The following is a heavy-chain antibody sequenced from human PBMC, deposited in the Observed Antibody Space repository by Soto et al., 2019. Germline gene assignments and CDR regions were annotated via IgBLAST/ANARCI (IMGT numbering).Heavy chain of an antibody. CDR2: INHSGST. CDR3: ARGMVAARRTGGNYYYYYYMDV. CDR1: GGSFSGYY. J-gene: IGHJ6*03. D-gene: IGHD6-6*01. V-gene: IGHV4-34*01. Sequence: TSETLSLTCAVYGGSFSGYYWSWIRQPPGKGLEWIGEINHSGSTNYNPSLKSRVTISVDTSKNQFSLKLSSVTAADTAVYYCARGMVAARRTGGNYYYYYYMDVWGKGTTVTVSS.